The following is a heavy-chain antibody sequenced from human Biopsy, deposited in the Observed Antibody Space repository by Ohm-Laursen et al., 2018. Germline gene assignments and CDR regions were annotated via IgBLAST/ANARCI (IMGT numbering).Heavy chain of an antibody. D-gene: IGHD3-22*01. CDR2: SIPLFNTA. CDR1: GYTFTGQY. V-gene: IGHV1-69*06. Sequence: ASVKVSCKASGYTFTGQYLHWVRQVPGQGLEWVGSSIPLFNTANYADKFQGRVTLTADKSTTTAYMELSSLRSEDTAIYYCARFPLGAYDDSGSYRAVEHWYFDLWGRGTLVTVSS. J-gene: IGHJ2*01. CDR3: ARFPLGAYDDSGSYRAVEHWYFDL.